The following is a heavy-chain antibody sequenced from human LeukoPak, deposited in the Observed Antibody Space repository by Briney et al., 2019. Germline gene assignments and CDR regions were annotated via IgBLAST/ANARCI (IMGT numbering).Heavy chain of an antibody. CDR3: ARGSSGYSGYDTQYYGMDV. CDR1: GYTFTGYY. D-gene: IGHD5-12*01. CDR2: INPNSGGT. Sequence: PWASVKVSCKASGYTFTGYYMHWVRQAPGQGREWMGWINPNSGGTNYAQKFQGRVTMTRDTSISTAYMELSRLRSDDTAVYYCARGSSGYSGYDTQYYGMDVWGQGTTVTVSS. J-gene: IGHJ6*02. V-gene: IGHV1-2*02.